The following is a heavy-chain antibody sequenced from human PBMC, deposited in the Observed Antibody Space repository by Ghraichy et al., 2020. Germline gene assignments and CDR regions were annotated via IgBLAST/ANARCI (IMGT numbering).Heavy chain of an antibody. D-gene: IGHD6-19*01. CDR3: ARPGAWYYFDY. Sequence: GSLRLSCAASGFTFSTFWMSWVRQAPGKGLEWVANIKEDGSEKYYMVSVLGRFTVSRDNAKNSLYLQMNSLRAEDTAVYYCARPGAWYYFDYWGQGALVTVSS. CDR1: GFTFSTFW. J-gene: IGHJ4*02. CDR2: IKEDGSEK. V-gene: IGHV3-7*01.